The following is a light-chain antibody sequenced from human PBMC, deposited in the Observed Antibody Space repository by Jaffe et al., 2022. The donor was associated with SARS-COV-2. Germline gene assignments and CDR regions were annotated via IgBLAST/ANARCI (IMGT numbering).Light chain of an antibody. Sequence: DIVMTQSPDSLAVSLGERATINCQSSQSILFSSNNKNYLAWYQQKPGQPPKLLISWASTRESGVPDRFSGSGSGTDFTLTISSLQAEDVAVYYCQQYYSTPPAWTFGQGTKVEIK. V-gene: IGKV4-1*01. CDR2: WAS. J-gene: IGKJ1*01. CDR3: QQYYSTPPAWT. CDR1: QSILFSSNNKNY.